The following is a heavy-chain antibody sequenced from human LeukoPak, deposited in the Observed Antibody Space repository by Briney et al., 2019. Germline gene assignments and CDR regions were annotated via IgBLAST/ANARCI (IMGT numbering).Heavy chain of an antibody. J-gene: IGHJ6*02. Sequence: KSSETLSLTCAVYGGSFSGYYWSWIRQPPGKGLEWIGEINHSGSTNYNPSLKSRVTISVDTSKNQFSLKLSSVTAADTAVYYCARAHIAARLVNYYGMDVWGQGTTVTVSS. CDR1: GGSFSGYY. CDR3: ARAHIAARLVNYYGMDV. V-gene: IGHV4-34*01. CDR2: INHSGST. D-gene: IGHD6-6*01.